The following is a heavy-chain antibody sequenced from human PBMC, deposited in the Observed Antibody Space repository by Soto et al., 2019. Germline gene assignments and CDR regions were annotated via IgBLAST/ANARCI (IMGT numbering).Heavy chain of an antibody. Sequence: QVQLVESGGGVVQPGRSLRLSCAASGFTFSSYGMHWVRQAPGKGLEWAAVIWYDGSNKYYADSVKGRFTISRDNSKNTLYLQMNSLRAEDTAVYYCARGGLTDYFDHWGQGTLVTVSS. CDR2: IWYDGSNK. CDR1: GFTFSSYG. V-gene: IGHV3-33*01. J-gene: IGHJ4*02. D-gene: IGHD2-21*02. CDR3: ARGGLTDYFDH.